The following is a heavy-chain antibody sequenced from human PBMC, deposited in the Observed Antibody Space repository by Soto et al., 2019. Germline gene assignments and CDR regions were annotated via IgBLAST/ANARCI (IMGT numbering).Heavy chain of an antibody. J-gene: IGHJ6*02. CDR1: GYTFTSYG. V-gene: IGHV1-18*01. D-gene: IGHD3-9*01. CDR3: ARDPTYYDILTGPSHYYYYGMVV. Sequence: ASVKVSCKASGYTFTSYGISWVRQAPGQGLEWMGWISAYNGNTNYAQKLQGRVTMTTDTSTSAAYMELRSLRSDDTAVYYCARDPTYYDILTGPSHYYYYGMVVWGQGTTVTVSS. CDR2: ISAYNGNT.